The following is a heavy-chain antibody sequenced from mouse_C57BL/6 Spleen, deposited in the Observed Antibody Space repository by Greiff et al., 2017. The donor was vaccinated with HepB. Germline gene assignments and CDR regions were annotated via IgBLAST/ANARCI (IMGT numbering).Heavy chain of an antibody. CDR2: INPGSGDT. J-gene: IGHJ2*01. Sequence: QVQLKESGAELVRPGTSVKVSCKASGYAFTNYLIEWVKQRPGQGLEWIGVINPGSGDTNYNEKFKGKATLTADKSSSTAYMQLSSLTSEDSAVYCCARRREGYFDYWGQGTTLTVSS. CDR3: ARRREGYFDY. CDR1: GYAFTNYL. V-gene: IGHV1-54*01.